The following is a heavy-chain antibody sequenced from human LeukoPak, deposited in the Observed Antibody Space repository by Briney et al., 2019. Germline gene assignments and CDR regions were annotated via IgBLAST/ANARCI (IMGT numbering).Heavy chain of an antibody. CDR1: GGSISSHY. CDR3: ARGVYGSVDAFDI. V-gene: IGHV4-59*11. D-gene: IGHD6-19*01. Sequence: PSETLSLTCTVSGGSISSHYWGWIRQPPGKGLEWMGYIFYSGSTNYNPSLKSRVTMSADTSKKQFSLKLNSVTAADTAVYYCARGVYGSVDAFDIWGQGTMVTVSS. J-gene: IGHJ3*02. CDR2: IFYSGST.